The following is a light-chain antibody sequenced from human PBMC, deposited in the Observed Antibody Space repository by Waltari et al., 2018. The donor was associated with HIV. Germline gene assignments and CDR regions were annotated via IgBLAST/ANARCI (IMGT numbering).Light chain of an antibody. CDR2: DVS. CDR3: CSYADSYTVL. J-gene: IGLJ2*01. Sequence: QSVLTQPRPVSGSPGQSVTISCTGASSDFAGYNFVSLYTQPSDRPPKLIIYDVSQRPSGVPDRFSGSKSGDTASLTISELQADDEADYFCCSYADSYTVLFGGGTYVTVL. V-gene: IGLV2-11*01. CDR1: SSDFAGYNF.